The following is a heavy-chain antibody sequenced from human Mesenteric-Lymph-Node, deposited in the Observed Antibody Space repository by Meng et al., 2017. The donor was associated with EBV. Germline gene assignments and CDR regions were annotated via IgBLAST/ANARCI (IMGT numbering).Heavy chain of an antibody. D-gene: IGHD3-10*01. CDR1: CEFFSVFY. J-gene: IGHJ4*02. CDR3: ARVKPSIWFGELFYYFDY. V-gene: IGHV4-34*01. Sequence: LQPSEPLALICAFYCEFFSVFYWSWGRQAPGKGLEWIGEMNNGGTSNYNPSLESRVTISVDPSKNQFSLNLRSVTAADTAVYYCARVKPSIWFGELFYYFDYWGPGILVTVSS. CDR2: MNNGGTS.